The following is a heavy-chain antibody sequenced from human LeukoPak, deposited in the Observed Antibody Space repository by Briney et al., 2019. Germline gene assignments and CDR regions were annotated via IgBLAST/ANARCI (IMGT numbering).Heavy chain of an antibody. V-gene: IGHV3-30*02. D-gene: IGHD6-19*01. Sequence: GGSLRLSCAASGFTFSSYGMHWVRQAPGKGLGWVAFIRYDGSNKYYADSVKGRFTISRDNSKNTLYLHVNSLRPEDTAVYYCAKPGIAVAGLRYYFDYWGQGTLVTVSS. CDR1: GFTFSSYG. J-gene: IGHJ4*02. CDR3: AKPGIAVAGLRYYFDY. CDR2: IRYDGSNK.